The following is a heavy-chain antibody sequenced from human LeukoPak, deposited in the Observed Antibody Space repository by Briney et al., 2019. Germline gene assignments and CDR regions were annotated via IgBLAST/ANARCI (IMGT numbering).Heavy chain of an antibody. CDR1: GFTFSSYW. CDR2: IKQDGSEK. D-gene: IGHD6-6*01. Sequence: GGSLRLSCADSGFTFSSYWMSWVRQAPGKGLEWVANIKQDGSEKYYVDSVKGRFTISRDNAKNSLFLQMNSLRAEDTAVYYCATGKYSSSPSGFDYWGQGTLVTVSS. V-gene: IGHV3-7*01. CDR3: ATGKYSSSPSGFDY. J-gene: IGHJ4*02.